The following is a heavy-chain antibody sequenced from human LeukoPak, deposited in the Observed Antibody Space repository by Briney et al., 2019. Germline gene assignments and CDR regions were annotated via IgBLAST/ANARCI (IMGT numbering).Heavy chain of an antibody. CDR3: ARDPWQGSTTLH. Sequence: GGSLRLSCAASGFTFSKFPMHWVRQAPGKGLEWVSLLYSDDSAYYPDSVKGRFTISRDNSKSTLHLPMDTLRTEDTAMYYCARDPWQGSTTLHWGQGIMVTVSS. V-gene: IGHV3-66*02. D-gene: IGHD1-26*01. J-gene: IGHJ4*02. CDR1: GFTFSKFP. CDR2: LYSDDSA.